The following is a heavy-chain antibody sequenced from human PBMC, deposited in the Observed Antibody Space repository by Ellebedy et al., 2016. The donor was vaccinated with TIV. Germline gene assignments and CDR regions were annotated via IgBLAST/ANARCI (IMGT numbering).Heavy chain of an antibody. CDR3: ARVPPVAGTDYFDF. CDR1: GASISISY. J-gene: IGHJ4*02. D-gene: IGHD1-1*01. CDR2: IFHRGSP. V-gene: IGHV4-59*01. Sequence: MPSETLSLTCTVSGASISISYWSWIRQPPGGGLEWIGYIFHRGSPNYNPSLESRVTISLDASKNQFSLRLSSVAAADTAVYYCARVPPVAGTDYFDFWGQGSLVTVSS.